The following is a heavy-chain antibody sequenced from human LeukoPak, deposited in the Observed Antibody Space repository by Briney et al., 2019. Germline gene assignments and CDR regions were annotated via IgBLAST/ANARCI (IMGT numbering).Heavy chain of an antibody. CDR2: IYSVDSDT. D-gene: IGHD4-23*01. CDR3: ARHPDYGGNIDY. CDR1: GYSFTTYW. J-gene: IGHJ4*02. V-gene: IGHV5-51*01. Sequence: GESLKISCKGSGYSFTTYWIAWVRQMPGKGLEWMGIIYSVDSDTRYSPSFQGQVTISADKSISTAYLQWSSLKASDTAMYYCARHPDYGGNIDYWGQGTLVTVSS.